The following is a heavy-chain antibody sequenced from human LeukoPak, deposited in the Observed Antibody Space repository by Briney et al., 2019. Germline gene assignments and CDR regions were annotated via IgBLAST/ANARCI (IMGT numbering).Heavy chain of an antibody. D-gene: IGHD6-13*01. CDR3: ARGVAPSIAAAGTILSFDY. CDR1: GGSISSSSYY. V-gene: IGHV4-39*07. CDR2: IYYSGST. Sequence: PSETLSLTCTVSGGSISSSSYYWGWIRQPPGEGLEWIGSIYYSGSTYYNPSLKSRVTISVDTSKNQFSLKLSSVTAADTAVYYCARGVAPSIAAAGTILSFDYWGQGTLVTVSS. J-gene: IGHJ4*02.